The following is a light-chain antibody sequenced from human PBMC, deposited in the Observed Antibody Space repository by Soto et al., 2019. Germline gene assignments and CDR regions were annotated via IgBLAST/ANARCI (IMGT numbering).Light chain of an antibody. CDR1: QSVSSN. J-gene: IGKJ4*01. Sequence: EIVMTQSPALLSVSPGETAALSCRASQSVSSNLAWYQQEPGQAPRLLIYGASTRATGIPARFSGSGSGTEFSLILSSLQSADFAVYYCQQYNKGPFTFGVGTKVEIK. V-gene: IGKV3D-15*01. CDR3: QQYNKGPFT. CDR2: GAS.